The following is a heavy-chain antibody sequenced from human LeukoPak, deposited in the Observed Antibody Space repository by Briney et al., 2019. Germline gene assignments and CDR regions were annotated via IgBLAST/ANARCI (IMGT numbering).Heavy chain of an antibody. CDR3: ARDAEGYSSSWWDY. J-gene: IGHJ4*02. CDR1: GYTLTGYY. CDR2: INPNSGGT. V-gene: IGHV1-2*02. D-gene: IGHD6-13*01. Sequence: GASVKVSCKASGYTLTGYYMHWVRQAPGQGLEWMGWINPNSGGTNYAQKFQGRVTMTRDTSISTAYMELSRLRSDDTAVYYCARDAEGYSSSWWDYWGQGTLVTASS.